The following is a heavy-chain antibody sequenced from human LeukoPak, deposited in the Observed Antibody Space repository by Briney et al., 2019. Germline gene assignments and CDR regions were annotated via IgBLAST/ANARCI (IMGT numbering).Heavy chain of an antibody. CDR2: INHSGST. V-gene: IGHV4-34*01. J-gene: IGHJ6*02. CDR1: GGSFSGYY. D-gene: IGHD6-13*01. Sequence: PSETLSLTCAVYGGSFSGYYWSWIRQPPGKGLEWIGEINHSGSTNYNPSLKSRVTMSVDTSKNQFSLKLSSVTAVDTAVYYCASSSSRYYGMDVWGQGTTVTVSS. CDR3: ASSSSRYYGMDV.